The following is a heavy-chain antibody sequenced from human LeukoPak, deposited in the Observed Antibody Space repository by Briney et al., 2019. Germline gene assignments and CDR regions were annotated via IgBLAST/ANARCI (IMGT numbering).Heavy chain of an antibody. V-gene: IGHV1-2*02. CDR1: GYRFSENY. CDR3: ARDGSGYSGNYYYDY. Sequence: ASVKVSCKASGYRFSENYMHWVRQAPGQGLEWMGWIKPNSGDTKFAQKFQGRVTMTRDTSISTTYMQLSSLRPDDTAVYYCARDGSGYSGNYYYDYWGQGTLLTVSS. D-gene: IGHD1-26*01. CDR2: IKPNSGDT. J-gene: IGHJ4*02.